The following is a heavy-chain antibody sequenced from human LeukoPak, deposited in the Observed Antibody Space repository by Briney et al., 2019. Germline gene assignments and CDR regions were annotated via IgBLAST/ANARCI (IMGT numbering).Heavy chain of an antibody. CDR2: IYPGGSDT. CDR3: ARRRDSSGWYNWFDP. J-gene: IGHJ5*02. V-gene: IGHV5-51*01. CDR1: GYSFTSYW. D-gene: IGHD6-19*01. Sequence: GESLKISCKGSGYSFTSYWIGWVRQMPGKGLEWMGIIYPGGSDTRYSPSFQGQVTISADKSISTAYLQWSSLKASDTAMYYCARRRDSSGWYNWFDPWGQGTLVTVSS.